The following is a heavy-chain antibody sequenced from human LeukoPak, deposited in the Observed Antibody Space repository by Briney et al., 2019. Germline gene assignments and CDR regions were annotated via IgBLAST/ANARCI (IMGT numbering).Heavy chain of an antibody. CDR2: MNADGSTS. CDR1: GFTFSRHW. Sequence: GGSLRLFCAGSGFTFSRHWMHWVRQAPGKGLVWVSRMNADGSTSNYADSVKGRFTISRDNARNTLHLQMDSLSAEDTAVYYCTSDTVNTAVGIDYWGQGTLVTVSS. D-gene: IGHD5-18*01. CDR3: TSDTVNTAVGIDY. V-gene: IGHV3-74*01. J-gene: IGHJ4*02.